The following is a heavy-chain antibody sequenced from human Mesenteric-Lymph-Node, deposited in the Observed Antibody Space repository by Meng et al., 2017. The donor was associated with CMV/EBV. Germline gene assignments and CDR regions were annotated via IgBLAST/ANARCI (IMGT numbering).Heavy chain of an antibody. CDR2: IRYDGSNK. J-gene: IGHJ5*02. D-gene: IGHD3-22*01. CDR1: FTPYG. V-gene: IGHV3-30*02. Sequence: FTPYGMHWVRQDPGKGLEWVAFIRYDGSNKYYADSVKGRFTISRDNSKNTLYLQMNSLRAEDTAVYYCAKATYYYDSSGYYWVWFDPWGQGTLVTVSS. CDR3: AKATYYYDSSGYYWVWFDP.